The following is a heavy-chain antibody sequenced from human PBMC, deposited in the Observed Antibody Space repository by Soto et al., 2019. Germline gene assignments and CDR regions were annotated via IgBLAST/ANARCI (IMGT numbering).Heavy chain of an antibody. D-gene: IGHD5-18*01. Sequence: GGSLRLSCAASGFTFSSYAMSWVRQAPGKGLEWVSAINGNGGSKYYADSEKGRFTISRDNSKNTLYLQMNSLRDEDTAVYYSARHLGYSYGSYYYYGMDVWGQGTTVTVSS. V-gene: IGHV3-23*01. CDR1: GFTFSSYA. CDR3: ARHLGYSYGSYYYYGMDV. J-gene: IGHJ6*02. CDR2: INGNGGSK.